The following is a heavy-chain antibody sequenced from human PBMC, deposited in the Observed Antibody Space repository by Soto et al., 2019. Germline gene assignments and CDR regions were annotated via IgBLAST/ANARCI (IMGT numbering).Heavy chain of an antibody. D-gene: IGHD3-10*01. V-gene: IGHV1-18*01. CDR1: GYTFTSYG. CDR3: XXXXXXXXXXXXXXRFSVDY. Sequence: QVQLVQSGAEVKKPGASVKVSCKASGYTFTSYGISWVRQAPGPGLEWMGWISAYNGNTNYAQKLQGRVTMTTDTATSXGXXXLXXXXXXXXXXXXXXXXXXXXXXXXXXXRFSVDYWGQGTLVTVSS. J-gene: IGHJ4*02. CDR2: ISAYNGNT.